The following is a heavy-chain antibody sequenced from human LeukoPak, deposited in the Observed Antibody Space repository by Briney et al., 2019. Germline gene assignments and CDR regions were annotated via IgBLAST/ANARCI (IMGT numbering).Heavy chain of an antibody. CDR3: ARGVAKIS. J-gene: IGHJ5*02. V-gene: IGHV3-11*01. Sequence: GGSLRLSCAASGFFFNDYYMSWLRQAPGKGLEWVAYVSGSGGTLYYADSVEGRFTISRHNGKKSLYLQMDNLRVDDTAVYYCARGVAKISWGQGTLVTVSS. D-gene: IGHD5-12*01. CDR1: GFFFNDYY. CDR2: VSGSGGTL.